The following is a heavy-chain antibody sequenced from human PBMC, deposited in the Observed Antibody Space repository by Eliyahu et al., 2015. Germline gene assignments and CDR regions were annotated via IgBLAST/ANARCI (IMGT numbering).Heavy chain of an antibody. CDR3: ARSLVAPAAKLYFDS. Sequence: QLQLVQSGAEVRKPGASVKVSCKASGYTLTRYYMPLAATPPWPRPDWMGGINPSGGGTSNALKFQGRVTLTRDTSTSTVYMELSSLTSDDTAMYFCARSLVAPAAKLYFDSWGQGALVTVSS. D-gene: IGHD2-2*01. CDR1: GYTLTRYY. V-gene: IGHV1-46*03. CDR2: INPSGGGT. J-gene: IGHJ4*02.